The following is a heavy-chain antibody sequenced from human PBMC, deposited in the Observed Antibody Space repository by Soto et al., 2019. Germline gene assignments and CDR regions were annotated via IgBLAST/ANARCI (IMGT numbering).Heavy chain of an antibody. CDR2: IYYSGST. J-gene: IGHJ6*02. CDR1: GGSISSYY. V-gene: IGHV4-59*01. Sequence: QVQLQESGPGLVKPSETLSLTCTVSGGSISSYYWSWIRQPPGKGLEWIGYIYYSGSTNYNPSLKCPVTISVDTSKNQFSLKLSSVTAADTAVYYCAREGLTGTIGLYYYYGMDVWGQGTTVTVSS. D-gene: IGHD1-7*01. CDR3: AREGLTGTIGLYYYYGMDV.